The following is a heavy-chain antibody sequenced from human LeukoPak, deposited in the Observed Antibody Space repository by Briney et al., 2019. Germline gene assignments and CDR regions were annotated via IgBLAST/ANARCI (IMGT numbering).Heavy chain of an antibody. CDR1: GGSISSYY. D-gene: IGHD3-22*01. J-gene: IGHJ3*02. CDR2: IYTSGST. Sequence: SETLSLTCTVSGGSISSYYWSWIRQPAGKGLEWIGRIYTSGSTNYNPSLKSRVTMSVDTSKNQFSLKLSSVTAADTAVYYCARDRSYYDSSGYYTDAFDIWGQGTMVTVSP. CDR3: ARDRSYYDSSGYYTDAFDI. V-gene: IGHV4-4*07.